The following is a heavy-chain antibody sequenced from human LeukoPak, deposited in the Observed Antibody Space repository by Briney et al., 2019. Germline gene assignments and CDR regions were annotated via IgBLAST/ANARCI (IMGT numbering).Heavy chain of an antibody. CDR3: AREMNPGVSTMVRAPRGANYYYYYGMDV. Sequence: ASVEVSCKASGYTFTSYGISWVRQAPGQGLEWMGWISAYNGNTNYAQKLQGRVTMTTDTSTSTAYMELRSLRSDDTAVYYCAREMNPGVSTMVRAPRGANYYYYYGMDVWGQGTTVTVSS. D-gene: IGHD3-10*01. CDR1: GYTFTSYG. CDR2: ISAYNGNT. J-gene: IGHJ6*02. V-gene: IGHV1-18*01.